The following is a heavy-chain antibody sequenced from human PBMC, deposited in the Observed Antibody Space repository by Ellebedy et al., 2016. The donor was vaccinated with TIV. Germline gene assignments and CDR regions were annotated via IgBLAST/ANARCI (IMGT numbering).Heavy chain of an antibody. CDR1: GGSISTYF. Sequence: MPSETLSLTCTVSGGSISTYFWSWIRQPPGKGLEWIGYNSSSGGAKNSPSLKSRATISLDTSKNQFSLRLTSVTPADTAVYYCARSPVFDTLTGYYFDLWGQGTLVSVSS. V-gene: IGHV4-59*01. D-gene: IGHD3-9*01. J-gene: IGHJ3*01. CDR2: NSSSGGA. CDR3: ARSPVFDTLTGYYFDL.